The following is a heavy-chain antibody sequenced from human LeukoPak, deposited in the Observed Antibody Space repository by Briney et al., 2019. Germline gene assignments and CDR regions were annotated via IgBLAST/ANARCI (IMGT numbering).Heavy chain of an antibody. Sequence: GGSLRLSCATSGFTFSSYWMSWVRQAPGKGLEWVANIKQDGTEKHYVDSVKGRFTISRDNAKNSLYLQMNSLRAEDTAVYYCASPLNYYGPESWGQGTLVTVSS. J-gene: IGHJ4*02. V-gene: IGHV3-7*01. CDR1: GFTFSSYW. D-gene: IGHD3-10*01. CDR3: ASPLNYYGPES. CDR2: IKQDGTEK.